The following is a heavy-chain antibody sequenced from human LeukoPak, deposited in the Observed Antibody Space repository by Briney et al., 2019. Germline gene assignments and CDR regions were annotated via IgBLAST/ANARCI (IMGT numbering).Heavy chain of an antibody. V-gene: IGHV3-48*03. CDR1: GFTFSSYE. CDR2: ITSSGGTI. J-gene: IGHJ4*02. CDR3: ARIGGYYDSRGYYAVPFDY. Sequence: GGSLTLSCAASGFTFSSYEMSWVRQAPGKGLEWVSYITSSGGTIKNADSVKGRFTISRDNAKNSLYLQMNSLRAEDTAIYYCARIGGYYDSRGYYAVPFDYWGQGTLVTVSS. D-gene: IGHD3-22*01.